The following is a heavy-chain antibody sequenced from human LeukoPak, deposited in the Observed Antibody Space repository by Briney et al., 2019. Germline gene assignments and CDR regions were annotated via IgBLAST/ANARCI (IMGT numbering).Heavy chain of an antibody. V-gene: IGHV3-23*01. CDR1: GGSFSGYY. Sequence: PSETLSLTCAVYGGSFSGYYWSWIRQAPGKGLEWVSAISGSGGSTYYADSVKGRFTISRDNSKNTLYLQMNSLRAEDTAVYYCASDDILTGYSDPRPPTDRRPNDAFDIWGQGTMVTVSS. CDR2: ISGSGGST. D-gene: IGHD3-9*01. J-gene: IGHJ3*02. CDR3: ASDDILTGYSDPRPPTDRRPNDAFDI.